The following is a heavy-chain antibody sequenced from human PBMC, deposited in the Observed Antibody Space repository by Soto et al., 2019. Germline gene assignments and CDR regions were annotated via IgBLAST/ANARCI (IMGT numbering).Heavy chain of an antibody. CDR3: ARDLGYGDPTWPYFDY. Sequence: EVQLVESGGGLVQPGGSLSLSCAASGFTLSCYNMKWVRQAPGKGLEWVSYISSSSSTIYYADSVNGRFTISRDNAKNSLYLQMNSLRDEDTAVYYCARDLGYGDPTWPYFDYWGQGTLVTVSS. J-gene: IGHJ4*02. D-gene: IGHD4-17*01. CDR2: ISSSSSTI. CDR1: GFTLSCYN. V-gene: IGHV3-48*02.